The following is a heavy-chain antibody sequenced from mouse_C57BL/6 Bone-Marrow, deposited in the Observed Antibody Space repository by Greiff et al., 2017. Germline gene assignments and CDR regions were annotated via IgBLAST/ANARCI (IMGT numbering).Heavy chain of an antibody. CDR3: ARRSYFDY. Sequence: VQLQQPGAELVRPGSSVKLSCKASGYTFTSYWMDWVKQRPGQGLEWIGNIYPSDSETHYNQKFTDKATLTVDKSSSTAYMQLNSLTSEDSAVYYCARRSYFDYGGQGTTLTVSS. CDR2: IYPSDSET. V-gene: IGHV1-61*01. J-gene: IGHJ2*01. CDR1: GYTFTSYW.